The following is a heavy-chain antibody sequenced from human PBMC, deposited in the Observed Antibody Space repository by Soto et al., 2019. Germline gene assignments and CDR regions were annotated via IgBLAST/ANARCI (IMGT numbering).Heavy chain of an antibody. CDR2: INSDGTIS. Sequence: PGGSLRLSCAASGFTFDTYWMNRVRQAPGKGPEWLSGINSDGTISSYADSVKGRFTISRDNARNTLSLQMNSLRADDTAVYYCARLSGDHSAFFSYGMDAWGQGTTVTVSS. V-gene: IGHV3-74*01. D-gene: IGHD2-21*01. CDR1: GFTFDTYW. J-gene: IGHJ6*02. CDR3: ARLSGDHSAFFSYGMDA.